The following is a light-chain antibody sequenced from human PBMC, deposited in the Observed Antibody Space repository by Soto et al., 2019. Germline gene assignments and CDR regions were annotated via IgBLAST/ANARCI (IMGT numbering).Light chain of an antibody. CDR1: SSDLGGYNY. CDR3: SSYAGSNKGV. Sequence: QSALTQPPSASGSPGQSVTISCTGASSDLGGYNYVSWYQQHPGKAPKLLIYEVTKRPSGVPDRFSGSKSGNTASLTVSGLQAEDEADYYCSSYAGSNKGVFGGGTKLTVL. CDR2: EVT. J-gene: IGLJ2*01. V-gene: IGLV2-8*01.